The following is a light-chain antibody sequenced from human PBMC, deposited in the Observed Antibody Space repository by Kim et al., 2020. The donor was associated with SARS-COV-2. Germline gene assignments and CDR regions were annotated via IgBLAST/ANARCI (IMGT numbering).Light chain of an antibody. CDR3: NSRAYRDNHLWV. CDR1: SLIIYY. CDR2: GGN. Sequence: LGHTVKISCQRDSLIIYYAGWNPQKPGQAPVLVISGGNSRPSGIPDRFSGSSSGNTASLTITGAQAEDGADYYYNSRAYRDNHLWVFGGGTKLTVL. J-gene: IGLJ3*02. V-gene: IGLV3-19*01.